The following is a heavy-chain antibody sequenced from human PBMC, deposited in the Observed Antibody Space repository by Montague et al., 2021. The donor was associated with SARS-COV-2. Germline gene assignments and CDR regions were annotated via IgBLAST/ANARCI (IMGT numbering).Heavy chain of an antibody. V-gene: IGHV3-72*01. CDR3: AREYYFGMDV. CDR2: IRIKAYSYTI. J-gene: IGHJ6*02. CDR1: GFTFSGYN. Sequence: SISLDASGFTFSGYNMDWVRQAPGKGLEWVALIRIKAYSYTIEYAASVKGRFTISRADSQNSLYLQMNSLKTDDTAVYYCAREYYFGMDVWGQGTAVTVSS.